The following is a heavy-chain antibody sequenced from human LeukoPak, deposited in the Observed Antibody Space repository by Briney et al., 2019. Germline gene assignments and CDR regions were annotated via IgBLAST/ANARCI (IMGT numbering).Heavy chain of an antibody. Sequence: ASVKVSCKASGYTFTSYDINWVRQATGQGLEWMRWISAYNGNTNYAQKLQGRVTMTTDTSTSTAYMELSSLRSDDTAVYYCARDRGAAGFLYYFDYWGQGTLVTVSS. D-gene: IGHD6-13*01. V-gene: IGHV1-18*01. CDR1: GYTFTSYD. CDR2: ISAYNGNT. J-gene: IGHJ4*02. CDR3: ARDRGAAGFLYYFDY.